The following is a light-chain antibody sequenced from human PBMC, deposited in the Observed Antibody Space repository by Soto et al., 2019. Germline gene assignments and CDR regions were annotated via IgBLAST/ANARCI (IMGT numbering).Light chain of an antibody. Sequence: EIVLTQSPATLSLSPGERATLSCRASESFRTYLAWYQQKPGQAPRLLIYEASSRATGIPDRFSGSGSGTDFTLTISSLQPDDFATYYCQHYNSYSEAFGQGTKVDI. CDR2: EAS. CDR1: ESFRTY. V-gene: IGKV3-11*01. J-gene: IGKJ1*01. CDR3: QHYNSYSEA.